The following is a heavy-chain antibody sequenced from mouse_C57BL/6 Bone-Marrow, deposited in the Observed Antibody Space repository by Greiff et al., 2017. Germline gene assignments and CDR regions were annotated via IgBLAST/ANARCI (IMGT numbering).Heavy chain of an antibody. CDR1: GFTFSSYA. J-gene: IGHJ4*01. CDR2: ISDGGSYT. V-gene: IGHV5-4*01. CDR3: ARDVGRSAMDY. D-gene: IGHD4-1*01. Sequence: EVKLQESGGGLVKPGGSLKLSCAASGFTFSSYAMSWVRQTPEKRLEWVATISDGGSYTYYPDNVKGRFTISRDNAKNNLYLQMSHLKSEDTAMYYCARDVGRSAMDYWGQGTSVTVSS.